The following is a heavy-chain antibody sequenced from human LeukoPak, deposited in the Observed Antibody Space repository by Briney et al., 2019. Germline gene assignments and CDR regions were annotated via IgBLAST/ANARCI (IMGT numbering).Heavy chain of an antibody. J-gene: IGHJ4*02. Sequence: SQTLSLTSTVSGGSISSGDYYWSWIRQPPGKGLEWIVYIYYSGTTYYNPSLKSRVTISVDTSKNQFSLKLNSVTAADTAVYYCARKRYDDPYFFDYWGQGTLVTVSS. CDR2: IYYSGTT. CDR3: ARKRYDDPYFFDY. D-gene: IGHD3-22*01. V-gene: IGHV4-30-4*01. CDR1: GGSISSGDYY.